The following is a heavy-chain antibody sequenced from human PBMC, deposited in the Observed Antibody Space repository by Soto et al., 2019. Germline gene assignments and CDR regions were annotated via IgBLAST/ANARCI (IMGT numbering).Heavy chain of an antibody. CDR2: IYYSGST. J-gene: IGHJ6*02. D-gene: IGHD6-13*01. V-gene: IGHV4-39*01. CDR3: ARHVGNSSSWYRSYYYYGMDV. CDR1: GGSISSSSYY. Sequence: SETLSLTCTVSGGSISSSSYYWGWIRQPPGKGLEWIGSIYYSGSTYYNPSLKSRVTISVDTSKNQFSLKLSSVTAADTAVYYCARHVGNSSSWYRSYYYYGMDVWGQGTTVTVSS.